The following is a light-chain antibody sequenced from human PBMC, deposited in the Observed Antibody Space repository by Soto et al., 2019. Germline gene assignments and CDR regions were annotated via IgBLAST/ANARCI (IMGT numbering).Light chain of an antibody. V-gene: IGKV3-20*01. CDR2: WAS. CDR1: QSVGRNY. J-gene: IGKJ5*01. CDR3: QQYETSTST. Sequence: ENVLTQSPGSLSFSPGERATLSGRASQSVGRNYLAWFQQKSGQAPRLVIYWASSRAAGIPDRLSGSGSGTDFTLTISRLEPEDFAVYYCQQYETSTSTFGQGTRLEIK.